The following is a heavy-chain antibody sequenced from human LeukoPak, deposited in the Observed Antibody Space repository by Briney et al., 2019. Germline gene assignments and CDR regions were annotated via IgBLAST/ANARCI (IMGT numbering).Heavy chain of an antibody. J-gene: IGHJ4*02. CDR1: GFTFSNNA. CDR2: ISGSGDNT. CDR3: AKGRSHFWSDYDY. Sequence: GGSLSLSCAASGFTFSNNAMSWVRQAPGKGLEWVSSISGSGDNTYYADSAKGRLTISRDNSKNTLYLQMNCLRAEDTAIYYCAKGRSHFWSDYDYWGQGTLVTVSS. D-gene: IGHD3-3*02. V-gene: IGHV3-23*01.